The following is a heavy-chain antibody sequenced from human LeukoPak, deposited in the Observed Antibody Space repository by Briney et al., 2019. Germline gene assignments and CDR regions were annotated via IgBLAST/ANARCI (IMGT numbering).Heavy chain of an antibody. CDR2: ISGSGGST. D-gene: IGHD3-22*01. CDR1: GFTFSSYA. J-gene: IGHJ4*02. V-gene: IGHV3-23*01. CDR3: AKALSLYYYDSSGIYY. Sequence: GXSLRLSCAASGFTFSSYAMSWVRQAPGKGLEWVSAISGSGGSTYYADSVKGRFTISRDNSKNTLYLQMNSLRAEDTAVYYCAKALSLYYYDSSGIYYWGQGTLVTVSS.